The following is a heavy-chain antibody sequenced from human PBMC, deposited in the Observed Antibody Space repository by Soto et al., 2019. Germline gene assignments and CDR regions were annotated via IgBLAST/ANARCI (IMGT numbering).Heavy chain of an antibody. V-gene: IGHV4-34*01. CDR1: GGSFSGYY. D-gene: IGHD3-10*01. Sequence: GTLSLTCAVYGGSFSGYYWSWIRQPPGKGLEWIGEINHSGSTNYNPSLKSRVTISVDTSKNQFSLKLSSVTAADTAVYYCATRLWFGERWGQGTLVTAPQ. J-gene: IGHJ4*02. CDR3: ATRLWFGER. CDR2: INHSGST.